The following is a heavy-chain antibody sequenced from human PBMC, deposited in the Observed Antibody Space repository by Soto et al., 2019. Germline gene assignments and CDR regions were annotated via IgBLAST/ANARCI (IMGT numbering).Heavy chain of an antibody. CDR3: ARSLPGTYGAFDL. D-gene: IGHD1-7*01. J-gene: IGHJ3*01. CDR1: EFTFRSYW. Sequence: EVQLVDSGGGLVQPGGSLRLSCAASEFTFRSYWMHWVRQSPGKGLVWVSRISGDGSSTTYADSVSGRFTISRDNAKNTVYLQMDSLRAKDTAVYYCARSLPGTYGAFDLWGQGTMVTVSS. V-gene: IGHV3-74*01. CDR2: ISGDGSST.